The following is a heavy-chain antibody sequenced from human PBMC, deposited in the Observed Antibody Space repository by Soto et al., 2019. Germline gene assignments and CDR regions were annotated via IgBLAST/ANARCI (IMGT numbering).Heavy chain of an antibody. Sequence: VASVKVSCKASGYTFTSYYMHWVRQAPGQGLEWMGIINPSGGSTSYAQKFQGRVTMTRDTSTSTVYMELSSLRSEDTAVYYCARDRMTAAAGYGMDVWGQGTTVTV. CDR2: INPSGGST. D-gene: IGHD6-13*01. CDR3: ARDRMTAAAGYGMDV. V-gene: IGHV1-46*01. J-gene: IGHJ6*02. CDR1: GYTFTSYY.